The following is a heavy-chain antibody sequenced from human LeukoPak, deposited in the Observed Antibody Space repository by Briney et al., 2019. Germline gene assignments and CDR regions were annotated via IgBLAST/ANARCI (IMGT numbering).Heavy chain of an antibody. CDR3: ARDVSNWNDEDYYYGMDV. CDR1: GGTFSSYA. J-gene: IGHJ6*04. CDR2: IIPIFGTA. Sequence: ASVKVSCKASGGTFSSYAISWVRQAPGQGLEWMGGIIPIFGTANYAQKFQGRVTITADKSTSTAYMELSSLRSEDTAVYYCARDVSNWNDEDYYYGMDVWGKGTTVTASS. V-gene: IGHV1-69*06. D-gene: IGHD1-1*01.